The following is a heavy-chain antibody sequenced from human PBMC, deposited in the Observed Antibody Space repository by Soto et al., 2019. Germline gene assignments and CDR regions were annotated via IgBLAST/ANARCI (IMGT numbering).Heavy chain of an antibody. CDR3: ARCYCSVGSCYSCWHFDL. D-gene: IGHD2-15*01. V-gene: IGHV1-18*01. CDR1: GYTFTNYG. Sequence: ASVKVSCKASGYTFTNYGMSWVRQAPGQGLEWMGWISAYNGNTNHAQNFQGRVTMTTDTSTNTAYMELRSLRSDDTAVYYCARCYCSVGSCYSCWHFDLWGRGALVTVSS. J-gene: IGHJ2*01. CDR2: ISAYNGNT.